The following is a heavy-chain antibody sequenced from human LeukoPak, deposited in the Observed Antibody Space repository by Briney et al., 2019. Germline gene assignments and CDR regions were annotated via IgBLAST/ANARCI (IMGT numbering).Heavy chain of an antibody. J-gene: IGHJ5*02. CDR3: VIWCSGGCCYARFDP. D-gene: IGHD2-15*01. Sequence: GSVRVSCRASGYTFTGYYMHWGRQAPGQGVEGRGWINPNSGGTNYAQKFQRRVTMTRDTSMSTAYMELSTLRSDDTAVYFCVIWCSGGCCYARFDPWGQGTLVTVSS. V-gene: IGHV1-2*02. CDR1: GYTFTGYY. CDR2: INPNSGGT.